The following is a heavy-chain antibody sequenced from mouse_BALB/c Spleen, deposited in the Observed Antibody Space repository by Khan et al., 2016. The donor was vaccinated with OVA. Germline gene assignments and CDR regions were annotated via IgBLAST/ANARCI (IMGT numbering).Heavy chain of an antibody. CDR2: IGPGSSNA. D-gene: IGHD1-1*01. J-gene: IGHJ4*01. CDR3: ERENKYGRSCYAMDY. Sequence: DLVKPGASVKLSCKASGYTFTSYWINWIKQRPGQGLEWIGRIGPGSSNAYYNDMFKDKATLTVDTSSNTAYIQLSSLSSEDSAVYFCERENKYGRSCYAMDYWGQGTSVTVSA. CDR1: GYTFTSYW. V-gene: IGHV1S41*01.